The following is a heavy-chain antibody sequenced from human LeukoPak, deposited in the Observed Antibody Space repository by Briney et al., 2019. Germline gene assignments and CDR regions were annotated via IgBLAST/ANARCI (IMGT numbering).Heavy chain of an antibody. Sequence: PGGSLRLSCAASGFTFSSYSMNWVRQAPGKGLEWVSYISSSSSTIYYTDCVKGRFTISRDNAKNSLYLQMNSLRDEDTAVYYCARATGYCCGGSCHHDAFDIWGQGTMVTVSS. CDR2: ISSSSSTI. D-gene: IGHD2-15*01. CDR1: GFTFSSYS. V-gene: IGHV3-48*02. J-gene: IGHJ3*02. CDR3: ARATGYCCGGSCHHDAFDI.